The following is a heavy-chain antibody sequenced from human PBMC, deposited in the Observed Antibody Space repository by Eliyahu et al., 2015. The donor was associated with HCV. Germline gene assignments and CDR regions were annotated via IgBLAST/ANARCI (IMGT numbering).Heavy chain of an antibody. CDR3: ARGGDYGKHFDY. D-gene: IGHD4-17*01. Sequence: QVQLQESGPGLVKPSQTLSLTCTVSGGSXSSGGYYWSWIRQHPGKGLEWIGYIYYSGSTFYNPSLKSRVTISVDTSKNQFSLKLSSVTAADTAVYYCARGGDYGKHFDYWGQGTLVTVSS. V-gene: IGHV4-31*03. J-gene: IGHJ4*02. CDR1: GGSXSSGGYY. CDR2: IYYSGST.